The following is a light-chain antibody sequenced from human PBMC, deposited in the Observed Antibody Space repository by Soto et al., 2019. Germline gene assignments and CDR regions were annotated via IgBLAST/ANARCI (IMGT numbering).Light chain of an antibody. V-gene: IGLV2-14*01. CDR3: SSYTSSSTLYV. J-gene: IGLJ1*01. CDR2: DVS. CDR1: SSDVGCYNY. Sequence: QSALTQPASVSGSPGQSITISCTGTSSDVGCYNYVSWYQQHPGKAPKLMIYDVSNRPSGVSNLFSGSKSGNTASLTISGLQAEDEADYYCSSYTSSSTLYVFGTGTKLTVL.